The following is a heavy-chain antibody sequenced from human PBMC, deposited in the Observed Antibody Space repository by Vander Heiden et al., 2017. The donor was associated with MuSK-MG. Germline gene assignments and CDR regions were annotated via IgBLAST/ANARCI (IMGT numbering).Heavy chain of an antibody. D-gene: IGHD2-2*01. CDR2: IDPSDSYT. Sequence: EVQLVQSGAEVKKPGESLRISCKGSGYSFTSYWISWVRQMPGKGLEWMGRIDPSDSYTNYSPSFQGHVTISADKSISTAYLQWSSLKASDTAMYYCARHATQYIVVVPAATNDAFDIWGQGTMVTVSS. CDR3: ARHATQYIVVVPAATNDAFDI. CDR1: GYSFTSYW. V-gene: IGHV5-10-1*03. J-gene: IGHJ3*02.